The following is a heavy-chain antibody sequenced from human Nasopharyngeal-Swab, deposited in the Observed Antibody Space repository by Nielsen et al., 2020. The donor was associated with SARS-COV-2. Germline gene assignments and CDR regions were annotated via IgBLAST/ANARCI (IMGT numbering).Heavy chain of an antibody. CDR1: GFTFSSYA. J-gene: IGHJ4*02. V-gene: IGHV3-23*01. Sequence: GESLKISCAASGFTFSSYAMSWVRQAPGKGLEWVSAISGSGGSTYYADSVKGRFTISRDNSKNTLYLQMNSLGAEDTAVYYCAKVGFRSITGTSPLEYWGQGTLVTVSS. CDR3: AKVGFRSITGTSPLEY. D-gene: IGHD1-20*01. CDR2: ISGSGGST.